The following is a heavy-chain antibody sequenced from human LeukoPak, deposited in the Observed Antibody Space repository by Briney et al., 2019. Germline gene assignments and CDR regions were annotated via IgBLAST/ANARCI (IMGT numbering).Heavy chain of an antibody. CDR3: ARGCKPAVRGIAAAGTTSKSYYYYYYMDV. J-gene: IGHJ6*03. V-gene: IGHV1-8*03. D-gene: IGHD6-13*01. CDR2: MNPKSGNT. CDR1: GYIFTSYD. Sequence: ASVKVSCKASGYIFTSYDINWVRQATGQGLEWMGWMNPKSGNTGYAQKFQGRVTITRNTSISTAYMELSSLRSEDTAVYYCARGCKPAVRGIAAAGTTSKSYYYYYYMDVWGKGTTVTVSS.